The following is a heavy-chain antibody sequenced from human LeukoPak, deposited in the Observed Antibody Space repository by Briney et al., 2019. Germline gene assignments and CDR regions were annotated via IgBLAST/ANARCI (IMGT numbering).Heavy chain of an antibody. D-gene: IGHD6-13*01. CDR2: IYYSGST. J-gene: IGHJ4*02. Sequence: SETLSLTCTVSGGSISSSSYYWGWIRQPPGKGLEWIGSIYYSGSTYYNPSLKSRVTISVDTSKNQFSLKLSSVTAADTAVYYCATLKSSWYTYFDYWGQGTLVTVSS. CDR1: GGSISSSSYY. V-gene: IGHV4-39*07. CDR3: ATLKSSWYTYFDY.